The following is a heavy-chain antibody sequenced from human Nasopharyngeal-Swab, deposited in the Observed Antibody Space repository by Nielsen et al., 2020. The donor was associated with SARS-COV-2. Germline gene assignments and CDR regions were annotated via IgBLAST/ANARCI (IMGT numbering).Heavy chain of an antibody. CDR2: INPNNGDT. J-gene: IGHJ6*02. Sequence: ASVKVSCKASGYLFATHRISWVRQAPGRGLEGMGWINPNNGDTDYARDLQGRVTLTTETSANTAYMELRSLTFDDTAVYYCAKKFGSFGMDAWGQGTTVTVSS. V-gene: IGHV1-18*01. CDR3: AKKFGSFGMDA. D-gene: IGHD3-10*01. CDR1: GYLFATHR.